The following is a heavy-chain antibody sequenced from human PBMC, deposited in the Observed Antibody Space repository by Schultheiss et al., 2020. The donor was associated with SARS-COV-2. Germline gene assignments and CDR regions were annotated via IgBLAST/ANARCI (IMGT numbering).Heavy chain of an antibody. J-gene: IGHJ4*02. CDR3: ARVDGSGWYLDY. CDR1: GFTFSDHY. D-gene: IGHD6-19*01. CDR2: IGNKGNSYNT. V-gene: IGHV3-72*01. Sequence: GESLKISCAASGFTFSDHYVDWVRQAPGKGLEWVGRIGNKGNSYNTQYAASVKGRFTISRDDSKKSLYLQMNSLKTEDTAVYYCARVDGSGWYLDYWGQGTLVTVSS.